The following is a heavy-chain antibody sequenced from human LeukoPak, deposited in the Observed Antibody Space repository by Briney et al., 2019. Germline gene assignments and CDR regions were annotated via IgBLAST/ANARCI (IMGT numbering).Heavy chain of an antibody. J-gene: IGHJ4*02. CDR3: ARLDCSSTSCYTPYYFDY. V-gene: IGHV4-59*12. CDR1: GGSISSYY. CDR2: IYYSGST. D-gene: IGHD2-2*02. Sequence: PSETLSLTCTVSGGSISSYYWSWIRQPPGKGLEWIGYIYYSGSTNYNPSLKSRVTISVDTSKNQFSLKLSSVTAADTAVYYCARLDCSSTSCYTPYYFDYWGQGTLVTVSS.